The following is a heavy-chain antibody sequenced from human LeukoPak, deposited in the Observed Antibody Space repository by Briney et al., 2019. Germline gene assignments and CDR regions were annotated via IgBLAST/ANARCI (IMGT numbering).Heavy chain of an antibody. D-gene: IGHD2-2*01. Sequence: ASVKVSCKASGCTFSSYAIRWVRQAPGKGLEWVGGIIYMFGKTNYAQKLKGRVTITADESTSTAYMELSSLRSENTAVYYCARVNVVGQAAMRGWYFDVLGGGDLVTVS. V-gene: IGHV1-69*13. CDR1: GCTFSSYA. CDR3: ARVNVVGQAAMRGWYFDV. J-gene: IGHJ2*01. CDR2: IIYMFGKT.